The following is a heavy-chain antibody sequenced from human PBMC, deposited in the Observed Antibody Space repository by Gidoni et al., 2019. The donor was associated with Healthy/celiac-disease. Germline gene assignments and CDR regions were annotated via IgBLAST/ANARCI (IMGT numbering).Heavy chain of an antibody. CDR1: GFTFSSYA. J-gene: IGHJ4*02. CDR2: ISYDGSNK. CDR3: ARRNGWDY. D-gene: IGHD1-1*01. Sequence: QVQLVESGGGVVQPGRSLRLSCAASGFTFSSYAMHWVRQAPGKGLEWVAVISYDGSNKYYADSVKGRFTISRDNSKNTLYLQMNSLRAEDTAVYYCARRNGWDYWGQGTLVTVSS. V-gene: IGHV3-30-3*01.